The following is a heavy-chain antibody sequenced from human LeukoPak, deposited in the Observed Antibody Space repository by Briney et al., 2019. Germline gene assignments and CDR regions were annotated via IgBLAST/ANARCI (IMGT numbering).Heavy chain of an antibody. CDR2: IYSGGST. J-gene: IGHJ4*02. Sequence: PGGSLRLSCAASGFTFSTYWMHWVRQAPGKGLEWVSVIYSGGSTYYADSVKGRFTISRDISKNTLYLQMNSLRAEDTAVYYCARGPTVQEDLDYWGQGTLVTVSS. V-gene: IGHV3-66*01. CDR1: GFTFSTYW. CDR3: ARGPTVQEDLDY.